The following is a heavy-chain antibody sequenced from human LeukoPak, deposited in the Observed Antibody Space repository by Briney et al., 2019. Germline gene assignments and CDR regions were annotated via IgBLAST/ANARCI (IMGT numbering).Heavy chain of an antibody. J-gene: IGHJ4*02. Sequence: GGSLRLSCAASGFTFSNYYMSWVRQAPGKGLEWVSSISSSSSYIYYADSVKGRFTISRDNAKNSLYLQMNSLRAEDTAVYYCARDQGPGIAVAGIPFDYWGQGTLVTVSS. CDR1: GFTFSNYY. V-gene: IGHV3-21*01. CDR3: ARDQGPGIAVAGIPFDY. D-gene: IGHD6-19*01. CDR2: ISSSSSYI.